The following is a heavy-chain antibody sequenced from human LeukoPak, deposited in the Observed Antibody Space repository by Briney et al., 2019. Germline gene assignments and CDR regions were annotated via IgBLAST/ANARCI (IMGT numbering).Heavy chain of an antibody. Sequence: GGSLRLSXAASGFTFSSYGMHWVRQAPGKGLEWVAFIRYDGSNKYYADSVKGRFTISRDNSKNTLYLQMNSLRAEDTAVYYCAKEIDIVVVPAARDAYWGQGTLVTVSS. CDR2: IRYDGSNK. CDR3: AKEIDIVVVPAARDAY. CDR1: GFTFSSYG. D-gene: IGHD2-2*01. V-gene: IGHV3-30*02. J-gene: IGHJ4*02.